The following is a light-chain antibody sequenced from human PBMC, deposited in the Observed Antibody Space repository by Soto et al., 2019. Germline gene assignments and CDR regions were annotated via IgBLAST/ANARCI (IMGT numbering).Light chain of an antibody. J-gene: IGKJ5*01. V-gene: IGKV3-11*01. CDR1: QSVSSY. CDR2: DTS. CDR3: QQRSNWIT. Sequence: EIVLTQSPATLSLSPGERATLSCRASQSVSSYLAWYQQKPGPAPTLLIYDTSYRAAGIPARFSGSGSATDFTLTISSLEPEDFAVYYCQQRSNWITFGQGTRLEIK.